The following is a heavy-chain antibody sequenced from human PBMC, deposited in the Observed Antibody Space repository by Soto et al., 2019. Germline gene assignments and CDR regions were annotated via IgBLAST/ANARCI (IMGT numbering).Heavy chain of an antibody. CDR1: GFTFSSYA. CDR3: AKDPDYYGSGSYYRG. CDR2: ISGSGGST. J-gene: IGHJ4*02. V-gene: IGHV3-23*01. D-gene: IGHD3-10*01. Sequence: GGSLRLSCVASGFTFSSYAMSWVRQAPGKGLEWVSAISGSGGSTYYADSVKGRFTISRDNSKNTLYLQMNSLRAEDTAVYYCAKDPDYYGSGSYYRGWGQGTLVTVSS.